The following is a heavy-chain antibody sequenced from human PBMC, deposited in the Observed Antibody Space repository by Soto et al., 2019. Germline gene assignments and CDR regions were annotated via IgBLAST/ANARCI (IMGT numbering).Heavy chain of an antibody. CDR1: GGSISSYY. D-gene: IGHD3-10*01. V-gene: IGHV4-4*07. CDR2: IYTSGST. J-gene: IGHJ4*02. CDR3: ASNWDYGSGSYYTN. Sequence: QVQLQESGPGLVKPSETLSLTCTVSGGSISSYYWSWIRQPAGKGLEWIGRIYTSGSTNYNPSLKSRVTMSVDTSKNQCSLKLSSVTAADTAVYYCASNWDYGSGSYYTNWGQGTLVTVSS.